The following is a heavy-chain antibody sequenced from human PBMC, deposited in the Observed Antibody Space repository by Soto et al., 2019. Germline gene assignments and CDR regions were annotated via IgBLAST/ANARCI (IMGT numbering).Heavy chain of an antibody. CDR1: GFNFGTYW. CDR2: IIKDGSEK. Sequence: LRLSCAASGFNFGTYWMTWVRQAPGKGLEWVANIIKDGSEKSYVDSVKGRFTISRDNAKNSLYLEMNSLRVEDTAVYYCARDWGGLGYWGQGTLVTVSS. CDR3: ARDWGGLGY. J-gene: IGHJ4*02. D-gene: IGHD3-10*01. V-gene: IGHV3-7*03.